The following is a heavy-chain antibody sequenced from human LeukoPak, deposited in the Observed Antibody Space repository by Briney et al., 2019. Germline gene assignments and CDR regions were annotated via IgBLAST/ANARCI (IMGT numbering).Heavy chain of an antibody. CDR2: INPNSGGT. V-gene: IGHV1-2*02. Sequence: ASVKVSCKASGYTLTGYYMHWVRQAPGQGLEWMGWINPNSGGTNYAQKFQGRVTMTRDTSISTAYMELSRLRSDDTAVYYCASHLYCGGDCPSAFDIWGQGTMVTVSS. CDR3: ASHLYCGGDCPSAFDI. J-gene: IGHJ3*02. D-gene: IGHD2-21*02. CDR1: GYTLTGYY.